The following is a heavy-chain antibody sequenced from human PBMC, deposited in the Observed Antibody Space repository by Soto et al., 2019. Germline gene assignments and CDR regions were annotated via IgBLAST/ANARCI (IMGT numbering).Heavy chain of an antibody. J-gene: IGHJ5*02. CDR3: AIGRGEYSSNLKGNWFDP. CDR1: GGSFSGYY. CDR2: INHSGST. V-gene: IGHV4-34*01. D-gene: IGHD6-6*01. Sequence: PSETLSLTCAVYGGSFSGYYWSWIRQPPGKGLEWIGEINHSGSTNYNPSLKSRVTISVDTSKNHFSLKLSSVTAADTAVFYFAIGRGEYSSNLKGNWFDPWGQGSLVTVSS.